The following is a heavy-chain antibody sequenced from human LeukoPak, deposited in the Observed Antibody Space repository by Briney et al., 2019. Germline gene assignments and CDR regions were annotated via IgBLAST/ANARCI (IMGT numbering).Heavy chain of an antibody. CDR3: AREGYSSSWYLIDY. J-gene: IGHJ4*02. D-gene: IGHD6-13*01. CDR2: IYHSGST. Sequence: SQTLSLTCTVSGGSISGGGYYWSWIRQPPGKGLEWIGYIYHSGSTYYNPSLKSRVTISVDRSKNQFSLKLSSVTAADTAVYYCAREGYSSSWYLIDYWGQGTLVTVSS. V-gene: IGHV4-30-2*01. CDR1: GGSISGGGYY.